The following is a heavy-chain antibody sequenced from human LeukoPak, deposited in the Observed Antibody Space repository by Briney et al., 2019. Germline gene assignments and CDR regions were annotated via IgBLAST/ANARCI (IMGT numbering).Heavy chain of an antibody. J-gene: IGHJ4*02. CDR1: GFTFSSYV. Sequence: GGSLRLSCAASGFTFSSYVMHWVRQAPGKGLEWVAVIWNDGSNKYFADSVKGRFTISRDSSKNTLYLQMNSLRAEDTAVYYCARDSSRASGSSNDCWGQGTLVIVSS. CDR3: ARDSSRASGSSNDC. CDR2: IWNDGSNK. D-gene: IGHD3-10*01. V-gene: IGHV3-33*01.